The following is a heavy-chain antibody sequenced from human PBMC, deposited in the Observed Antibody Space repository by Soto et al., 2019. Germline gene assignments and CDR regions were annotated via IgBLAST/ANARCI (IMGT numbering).Heavy chain of an antibody. CDR2: INAGNGNT. CDR1: GYTFTSYG. J-gene: IGHJ3*02. V-gene: IGHV1-3*01. D-gene: IGHD3-9*01. CDR3: ARAGWNEAAFDI. Sequence: ASVQVSCKASGYTFTSYGIDWVRQAPGQRLEWMGWINAGNGNTKYSQKFQGRVTITRDTSASTAYMELSSLRSEDTAVYYCARAGWNEAAFDIWGQGTMVTV.